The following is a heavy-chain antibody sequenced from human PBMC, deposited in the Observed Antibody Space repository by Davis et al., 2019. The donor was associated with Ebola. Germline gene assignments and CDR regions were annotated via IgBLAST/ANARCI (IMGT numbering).Heavy chain of an antibody. J-gene: IGHJ3*02. D-gene: IGHD3-22*01. CDR2: IYYNGST. V-gene: IGHV4-61*01. Sequence: SETLSLTCTVSGGSVSSGSYYWSWIRQPPGKGLEWIGYIYYNGSTNYNPSHKSRVTISVDKSKNQFSLKLSSVTAADTAVYYCARLPRPITMIVVGGDAFDIWGQGTMVTVSS. CDR1: GGSVSSGSYY. CDR3: ARLPRPITMIVVGGDAFDI.